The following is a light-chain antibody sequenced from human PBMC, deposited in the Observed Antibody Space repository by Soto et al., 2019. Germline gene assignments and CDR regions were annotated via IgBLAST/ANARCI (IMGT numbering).Light chain of an antibody. Sequence: QSALTQPASVSGSPGQSITISCTGTSSDVGGYNYVSWYQQDPGKAPKLMIYDVTNRPSGVSNRFSGSKSGNTASLTISGLQAEDEADYYCTSYTSSITRYVFGGGTQLTVL. V-gene: IGLV2-14*01. CDR1: SSDVGGYNY. CDR2: DVT. J-gene: IGLJ3*02. CDR3: TSYTSSITRYV.